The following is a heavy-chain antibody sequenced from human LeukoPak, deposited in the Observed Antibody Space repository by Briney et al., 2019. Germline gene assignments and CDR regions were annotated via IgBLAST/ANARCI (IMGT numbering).Heavy chain of an antibody. Sequence: SETLSLTCTLSGDTVTSSIYFWGWIRQPPGKGLEWIASISYSGATYYNPSLKSRVFMSVHTSKNQFSLKLSSVTAADTAVYYCARDGFYYHYYMDVWGEGTTVTVSS. D-gene: IGHD1-14*01. V-gene: IGHV4-39*07. J-gene: IGHJ6*03. CDR1: GDTVTSSIYF. CDR2: ISYSGAT. CDR3: ARDGFYYHYYMDV.